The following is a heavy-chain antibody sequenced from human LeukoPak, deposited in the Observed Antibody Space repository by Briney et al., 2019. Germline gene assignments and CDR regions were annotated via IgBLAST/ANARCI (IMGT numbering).Heavy chain of an antibody. V-gene: IGHV3-23*01. CDR3: AKFPGASGSYSFVDC. CDR2: ISGSGGST. CDR1: GFTFSSYA. J-gene: IGHJ4*02. Sequence: GGSLRLSCAASGFTFSSYAMSWVRQAPGKGLEWVSTISGSGGSTYYADSVKGRFTISRDNSKNTLYLQMNSLRAEDTAVYYCAKFPGASGSYSFVDCWGQGTLVTVSS. D-gene: IGHD3-10*01.